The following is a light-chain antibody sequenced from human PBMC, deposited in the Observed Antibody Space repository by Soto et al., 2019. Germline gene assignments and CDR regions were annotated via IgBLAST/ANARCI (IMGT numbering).Light chain of an antibody. CDR1: SSNIGGSS. Sequence: QSVLTQPPSASGTPGRRVTISCSGSSSNIGGSSVNWYRHLPGTAPKLLIYTNSRRPSGVPDRFSGSKSGPSASLTISGPQSEDEAFYYCAAWDYSLSAYVFGTGTKVTVL. J-gene: IGLJ1*01. CDR2: TNS. V-gene: IGLV1-44*01. CDR3: AAWDYSLSAYV.